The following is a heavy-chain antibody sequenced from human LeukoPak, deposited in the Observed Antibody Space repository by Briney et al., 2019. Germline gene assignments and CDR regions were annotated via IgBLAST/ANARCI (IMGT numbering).Heavy chain of an antibody. V-gene: IGHV3-11*04. CDR3: ARPYCSGGSCYTYYYYMDV. CDR1: GFTFSDYY. CDR2: ISSSGSTI. J-gene: IGHJ6*03. Sequence: GGSLRPSCAASGFTFSDYYMSWIRQAPGKGLEWVSYISSSGSTIYYADSVKGRFTISRDNAKNSLYLQMNSLRAEDTAVYYCARPYCSGGSCYTYYYYMDVWGKGTTVTVSS. D-gene: IGHD2-15*01.